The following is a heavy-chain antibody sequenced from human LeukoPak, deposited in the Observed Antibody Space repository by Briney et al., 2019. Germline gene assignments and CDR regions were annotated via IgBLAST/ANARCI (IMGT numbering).Heavy chain of an antibody. CDR1: GFTFSSYG. J-gene: IGHJ4*02. Sequence: GGSLRLSCAASGFTFSSYGMHWVRQAPGKGLEWVAVIWYDGSNKYYADSVKGRFTISRDNSKNTLYLQMNSLRAEDTAVYYCARDKDRIVGATTHWGQGTLVTVSS. CDR2: IWYDGSNK. D-gene: IGHD1-26*01. V-gene: IGHV3-33*01. CDR3: ARDKDRIVGATTH.